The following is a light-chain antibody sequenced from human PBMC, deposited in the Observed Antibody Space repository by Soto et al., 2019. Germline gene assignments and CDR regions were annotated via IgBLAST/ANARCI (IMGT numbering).Light chain of an antibody. CDR3: QQYNNWPWT. J-gene: IGKJ1*01. Sequence: EIVMTQSPATLSVSPGERATLSCRASQSVTFSLAWYQQKPGQAPSLLIHSASTRATGFPDRFSGRGSGTDFTLTISSLQSEDFAVYYCQQYNNWPWTFGQGTKVEIK. V-gene: IGKV3-15*01. CDR2: SAS. CDR1: QSVTFS.